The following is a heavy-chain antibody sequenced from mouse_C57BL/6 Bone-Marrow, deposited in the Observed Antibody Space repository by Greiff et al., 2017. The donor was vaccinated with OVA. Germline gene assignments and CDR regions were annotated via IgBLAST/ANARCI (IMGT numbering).Heavy chain of an antibody. Sequence: QVQLKQSGAELVRPGASVTLSCQASGYTFTDYEMHWVKQTPVHGLEWIGAIDPETGGTAYNQKFKGKAILTADKSSSTAYMELRSRTSEDSAVYYCTRGYGSLFDYWGQGTTLTVSS. J-gene: IGHJ2*01. V-gene: IGHV1-15*01. CDR2: IDPETGGT. D-gene: IGHD1-1*01. CDR3: TRGYGSLFDY. CDR1: GYTFTDYE.